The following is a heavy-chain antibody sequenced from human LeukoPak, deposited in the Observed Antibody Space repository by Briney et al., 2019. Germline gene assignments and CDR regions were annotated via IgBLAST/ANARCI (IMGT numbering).Heavy chain of an antibody. J-gene: IGHJ4*02. V-gene: IGHV3-7*01. CDR2: IKQDGSEK. Sequence: GGSLRLSCAASGFTFSSYWMSWVRQAPGKGLEWVVNIKQDGSEKYYVDSVKGRFTISRDNAKNSLYLQMNSLRAEDTAVYYCARIYSTMIVVVTGEYYFDYWGQGTLVTVSS. D-gene: IGHD3-22*01. CDR3: ARIYSTMIVVVTGEYYFDY. CDR1: GFTFSSYW.